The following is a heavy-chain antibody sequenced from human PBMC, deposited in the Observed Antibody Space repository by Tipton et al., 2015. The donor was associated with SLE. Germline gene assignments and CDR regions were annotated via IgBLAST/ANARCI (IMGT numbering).Heavy chain of an antibody. D-gene: IGHD6-13*01. Sequence: QSGPEVKKPGSSVKVSCKTSGGTFSSYAISWVRQAPGQGLEWMGRIIPILGIVNNAQKFQGRVTITADKSTSTAYMELSSLRSEDTAEYYCARDGANSSSWYNDYGMDVWGQGTTVTVSS. V-gene: IGHV1-69*04. CDR3: ARDGANSSSWYNDYGMDV. CDR1: GGTFSSYA. J-gene: IGHJ6*02. CDR2: IIPILGIV.